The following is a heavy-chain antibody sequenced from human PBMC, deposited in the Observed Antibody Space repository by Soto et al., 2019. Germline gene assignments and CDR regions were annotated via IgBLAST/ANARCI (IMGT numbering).Heavy chain of an antibody. Sequence: QLQLQESGPGLVKPSETLSLTCTVSGGSISSSSYYWGWIRQPPGKGLEWIGSIYYSGSTYYNPSLKSRVTISVDTSKNQFSLKLGSVTAADTAVYYCARYRGYSYGLDYWGQGTLVTVSS. CDR2: IYYSGST. V-gene: IGHV4-39*01. J-gene: IGHJ4*02. CDR1: GGSISSSSYY. CDR3: ARYRGYSYGLDY. D-gene: IGHD5-18*01.